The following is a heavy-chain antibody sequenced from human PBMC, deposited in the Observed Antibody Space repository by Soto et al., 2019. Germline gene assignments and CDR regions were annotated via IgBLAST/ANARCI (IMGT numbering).Heavy chain of an antibody. CDR2: ISGDSETT. CDR3: AGDESGQEKYCSDTTCHSPYYFDY. CDR1: GFTFSIYG. Sequence: EVQLVESGGGLVQPGGSLRLSCVASGFTFSIYGINWVRQAPGRGLEWISYISGDSETTYYADCVKGRFTISSDNAKSFVYLQLTVMRDEDTAVYYCAGDESGQEKYCSDTTCHSPYYFDYWGQGALVTVSS. D-gene: IGHD2-15*01. V-gene: IGHV3-48*02. J-gene: IGHJ4*02.